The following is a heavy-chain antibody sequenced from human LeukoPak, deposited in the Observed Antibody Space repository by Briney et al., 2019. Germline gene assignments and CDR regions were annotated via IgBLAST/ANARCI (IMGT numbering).Heavy chain of an antibody. V-gene: IGHV1-2*02. D-gene: IGHD3-3*01. Sequence: GASVRVSCKTSGYTFTGYYIYWVRQAPGQGLEWMGWINPNSGATKYAQKFQDRVTMTRDRSLSTAYMELRSLTSDDTAVYYCAREWSDYFDSWGQGTLVTVSS. CDR2: INPNSGAT. CDR3: AREWSDYFDS. J-gene: IGHJ4*02. CDR1: GYTFTGYY.